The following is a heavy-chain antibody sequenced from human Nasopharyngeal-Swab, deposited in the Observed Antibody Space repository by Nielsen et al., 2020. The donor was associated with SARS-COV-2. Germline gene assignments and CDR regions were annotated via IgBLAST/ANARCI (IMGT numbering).Heavy chain of an antibody. CDR3: AKDDSSGYYYVGYFDY. D-gene: IGHD3-22*01. CDR2: ISYDGSNK. CDR1: GFTFSSYG. Sequence: GESLKISCAASGFTFSSYGMHWVRQAPGKGLEWVAVISYDGSNKYYADSVKGRFTISRDNSKNTLYLQMNSLRAEDTAVYYCAKDDSSGYYYVGYFDYWGQGTLVTVSS. J-gene: IGHJ4*02. V-gene: IGHV3-30*18.